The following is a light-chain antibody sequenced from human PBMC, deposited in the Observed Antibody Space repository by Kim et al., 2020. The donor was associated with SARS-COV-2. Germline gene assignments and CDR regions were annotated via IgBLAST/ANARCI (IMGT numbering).Light chain of an antibody. J-gene: IGKJ1*01. CDR2: AAS. CDR3: QQYEGSSKT. V-gene: IGKV3-20*01. Sequence: SSAERATHSCRDSQSPSSNSLAWYQQKPGQAPRLLIYAASSRATGIPDRFSGSGSGTDFTLTISRLEPEDFAMYYCQQYEGSSKTFGHGTKVDIK. CDR1: QSPSSNS.